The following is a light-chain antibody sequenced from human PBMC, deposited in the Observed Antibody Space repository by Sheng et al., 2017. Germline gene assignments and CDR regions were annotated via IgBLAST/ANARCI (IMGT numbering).Light chain of an antibody. CDR1: TSNIANNF. J-gene: IGLJ3*02. CDR2: DND. V-gene: IGLV1-51*01. Sequence: QSVLTQPPSVPAAPGQKVAISCSGSTSNIANNFVSWYQHIPGTAPKVLIFDNDKRPSGIPDRFSGSKSGTSATLGITGLQTGDEADYYCGTWDSSLSAWVFGGGTKLTVL. CDR3: GTWDSSLSAWV.